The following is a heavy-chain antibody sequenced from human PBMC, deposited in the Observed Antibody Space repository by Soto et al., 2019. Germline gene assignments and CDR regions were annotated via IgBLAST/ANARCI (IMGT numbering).Heavy chain of an antibody. CDR2: IYYTGTT. Sequence: SETLSLTCTVSGDSISGGNYYWTWIRQHPGRGLEWIGYIYYTGTTHYSPSLQSRVTMSVDTSKNQFSLKLSSVTAADTAVYYCARPSSGWLTLDYWGQGTLVTVSS. D-gene: IGHD6-19*01. CDR1: GDSISGGNYY. CDR3: ARPSSGWLTLDY. V-gene: IGHV4-31*03. J-gene: IGHJ4*02.